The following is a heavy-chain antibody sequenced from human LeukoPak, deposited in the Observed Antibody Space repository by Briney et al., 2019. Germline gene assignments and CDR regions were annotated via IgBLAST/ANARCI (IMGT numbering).Heavy chain of an antibody. V-gene: IGHV4-4*07. Sequence: ASETLSLTCTVSGGSISSYYWSWIRQPAGKGLEWIGRSYTSGSTNYNPSLKSRVTMSVDTSKNQFSLKLSSVTAADTAVYYCARGVRWLPDDAFDIWGQGTMVTVSS. J-gene: IGHJ3*02. CDR1: GGSISSYY. CDR2: SYTSGST. CDR3: ARGVRWLPDDAFDI. D-gene: IGHD5-24*01.